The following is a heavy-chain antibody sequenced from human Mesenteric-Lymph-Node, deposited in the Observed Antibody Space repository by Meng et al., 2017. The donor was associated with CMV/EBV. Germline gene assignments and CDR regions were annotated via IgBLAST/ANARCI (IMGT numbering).Heavy chain of an antibody. J-gene: IGHJ4*02. Sequence: GGSLRLSCAASGFTFSNAWMSWVRQAPGKGLEWVGHIKNKFDGGTTEYAAPVKGRFTISRDDSKNTLYLQMNSLKTDDTAVYYCTTFDVKEEDYWGQGTLVTVSS. CDR3: TTFDVKEEDY. D-gene: IGHD3-10*02. V-gene: IGHV3-15*01. CDR2: IKNKFDGGTT. CDR1: GFTFSNAW.